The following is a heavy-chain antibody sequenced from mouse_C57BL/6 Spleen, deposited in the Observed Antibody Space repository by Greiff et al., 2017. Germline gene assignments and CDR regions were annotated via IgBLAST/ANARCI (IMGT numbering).Heavy chain of an antibody. CDR2: IRNKANGYTT. CDR3: ARLYGNYVWYFDV. Sequence: EVKVVESGGGLVQPGGSLSLSCAASGFTFTDYYMSWVRQPPGEALEWLGFIRNKANGYTTDNSASVKGLFNISRDNSKRILYLQMHALRAEDRATYYCARLYGNYVWYFDVWGTGTTVTVSS. CDR1: GFTFTDYY. J-gene: IGHJ1*03. D-gene: IGHD2-1*01. V-gene: IGHV7-3*01.